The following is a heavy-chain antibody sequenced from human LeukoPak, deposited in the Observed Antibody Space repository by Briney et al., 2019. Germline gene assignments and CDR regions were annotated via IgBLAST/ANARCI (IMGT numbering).Heavy chain of an antibody. Sequence: PGGSLRLSCAASGFTFSSYNMNWVRQAPGKGLEWVSSISSSSSYKYYADSVKGRFTISRDNAKNSLYLQMNSLRAEDTAVYYCARFSPPYYDILNGYYRLAYFQHWGQGTLVTVSS. V-gene: IGHV3-21*01. CDR1: GFTFSSYN. J-gene: IGHJ1*01. CDR2: ISSSSSYK. D-gene: IGHD3-9*01. CDR3: ARFSPPYYDILNGYYRLAYFQH.